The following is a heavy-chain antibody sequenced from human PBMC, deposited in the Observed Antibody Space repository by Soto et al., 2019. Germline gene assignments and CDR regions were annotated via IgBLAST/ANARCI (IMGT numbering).Heavy chain of an antibody. J-gene: IGHJ4*02. CDR2: INHRGST. CDR1: GGSFSGYY. CDR3: ARVDDY. Sequence: QVQLQQWGAGLLKPSETLSLTCAVYGGSFSGYYWAWIRQPPGKGLEWIAEINHRGSTKYNPSLKSRVTLSVDTSKNQFSLKVNSVTAADTAVYYCARVDDYWGQGTLVTVSS. V-gene: IGHV4-34*01.